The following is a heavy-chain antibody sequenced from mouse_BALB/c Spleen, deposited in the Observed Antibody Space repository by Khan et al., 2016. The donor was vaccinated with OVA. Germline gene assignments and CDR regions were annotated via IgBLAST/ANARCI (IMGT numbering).Heavy chain of an antibody. V-gene: IGHV9-2-1*01. J-gene: IGHJ3*01. CDR3: ARSSYGNSFAY. D-gene: IGHD2-1*01. Sequence: QIQLVQSGPELKKPGETVKISCKASGYTFTDYSMHWVKQAPGKGLKWMGWINTETGEPTYADDFKGRFAFSLETSASTAYLQINNLKNDDTATYFCARSSYGNSFAYWGQGTLVTVSA. CDR1: GYTFTDYS. CDR2: INTETGEP.